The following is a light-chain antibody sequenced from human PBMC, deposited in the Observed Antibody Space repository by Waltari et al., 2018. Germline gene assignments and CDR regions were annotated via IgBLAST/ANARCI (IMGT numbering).Light chain of an antibody. V-gene: IGKV1-5*03. J-gene: IGKJ1*01. CDR2: KAS. CDR1: QSISSW. Sequence: DIQMTQSPSTLSASVGDRVTITCRASQSISSWLAWYQQKPGKAPQFLIYKASSLESGVPSRFSGSGSGTEFTLTISSLQPDDFATYYCQQYNNFPWTFGQGTKVEIK. CDR3: QQYNNFPWT.